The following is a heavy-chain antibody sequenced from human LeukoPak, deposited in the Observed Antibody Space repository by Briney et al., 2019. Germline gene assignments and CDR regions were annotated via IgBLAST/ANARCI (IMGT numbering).Heavy chain of an antibody. CDR2: ISHDGSNT. CDR3: AKDYNFRCDY. V-gene: IGHV3-30*18. J-gene: IGHJ4*02. CDR1: GFVFSDYG. D-gene: IGHD3-10*01. Sequence: GGSLRLSCAASGFVFSDYGMHWVRQAPGKGLEWVAVISHDGSNTYYEDSLRGRFTISRDNSKNTLYLEMNSLRPEDTAVYYCAKDYNFRCDYWGQGTLVTVSS.